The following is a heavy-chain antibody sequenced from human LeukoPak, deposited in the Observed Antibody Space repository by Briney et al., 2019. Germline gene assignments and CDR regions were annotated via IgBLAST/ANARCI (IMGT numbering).Heavy chain of an antibody. D-gene: IGHD3-22*01. J-gene: IGHJ6*03. V-gene: IGHV1-69*01. CDR1: GGTFSSYA. CDR2: IIPIFGTA. CDR3: ARGSYYYDSSGYSDYYYYYMDV. Sequence: ASVKVSCKASGGTFSSYAISWVRQAPGQGLEWMGGIIPIFGTANYAQKFQGRVTITADESTSTAYMELSSLRSEDTAVYYCARGSYYYDSSGYSDYYYYYMDVWGKGTTVTVSS.